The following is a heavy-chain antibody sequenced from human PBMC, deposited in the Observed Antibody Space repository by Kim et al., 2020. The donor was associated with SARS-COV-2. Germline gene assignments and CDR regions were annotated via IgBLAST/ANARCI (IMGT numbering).Heavy chain of an antibody. D-gene: IGHD3-10*01. CDR1: GFTFSSYS. CDR3: ARESHSGVRGVIFNWFDP. Sequence: GGSLRLSCAASGFTFSSYSMNWVRQAPGKGLEWVSSISSSSSYIYYADSVKGRFTISRDNAKNSLYLQMNSLRAEDTAVYYCARESHSGVRGVIFNWFDPWGQGTLVTVSS. V-gene: IGHV3-21*01. J-gene: IGHJ5*02. CDR2: ISSSSSYI.